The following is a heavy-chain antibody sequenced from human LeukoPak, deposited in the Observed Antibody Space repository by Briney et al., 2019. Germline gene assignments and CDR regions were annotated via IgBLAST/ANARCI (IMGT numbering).Heavy chain of an antibody. CDR1: GFTFSSFA. J-gene: IGHJ4*02. CDR3: AKRGSSSWHFDY. CDR2: IVGSDGST. V-gene: IGHV3-23*01. Sequence: GGSLRLSCAASGFTFSSFAMTWVRQAPGKGLELVSAIVGSDGSTYYADSVKGRLTISRDISKNTLYLQMNSLGAEDTAVYYCAKRGSSSWHFDYWGLGTLVTVSS. D-gene: IGHD6-13*01.